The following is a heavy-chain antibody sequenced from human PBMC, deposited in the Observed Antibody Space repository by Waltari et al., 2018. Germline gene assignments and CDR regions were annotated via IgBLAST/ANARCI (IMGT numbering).Heavy chain of an antibody. D-gene: IGHD2-21*02. Sequence: QVQLQESGPGLVKPSETLSLTCTVSGGSISSHYWSWIRQPPGKGLEWIWYIYYSGSTTYTPSLKSRVTISVDTSKNQFSLKLSSVTAADTAVYYCARGGDWYFDYWGQGTLVTVSS. V-gene: IGHV4-59*11. CDR1: GGSISSHY. J-gene: IGHJ4*02. CDR3: ARGGDWYFDY. CDR2: IYYSGST.